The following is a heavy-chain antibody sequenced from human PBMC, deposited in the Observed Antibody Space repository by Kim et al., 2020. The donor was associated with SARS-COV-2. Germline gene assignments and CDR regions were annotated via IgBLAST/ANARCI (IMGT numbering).Heavy chain of an antibody. V-gene: IGHV4-59*13. CDR1: GGSISSSY. CDR3: ARTDYYYYGMAV. J-gene: IGHJ6*02. Sequence: SETLSLTCTVSGGSISSSYWSWFRQHPGKALEWFGYINYSSRTNYNPPPNSRVTISAVTTKNQLSPKLSSATAAATAAYYCARTDYYYYGMAVWGQGTTV. CDR2: INYSSRT.